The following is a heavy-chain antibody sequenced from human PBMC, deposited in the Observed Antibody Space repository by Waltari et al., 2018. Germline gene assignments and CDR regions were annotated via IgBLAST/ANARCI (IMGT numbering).Heavy chain of an antibody. CDR1: GGSISSSSYY. V-gene: IGHV4-39*01. CDR2: IYYSGST. J-gene: IGHJ4*02. CDR3: ARYCSGGSCYPDGLDY. D-gene: IGHD2-15*01. Sequence: QLQLQESGPGLVKPSETLSLTCTVSGGSISSSSYYWGWIRHPPGKGLEWIGSIYYSGSTYYNPSLKSRVTISVDTSKNQFSLKLSSVTAADTAVYYCARYCSGGSCYPDGLDYWGQGTLVTVSS.